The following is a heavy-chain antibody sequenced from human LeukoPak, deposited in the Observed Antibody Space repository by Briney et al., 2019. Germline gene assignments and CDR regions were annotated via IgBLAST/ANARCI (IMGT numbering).Heavy chain of an antibody. V-gene: IGHV4-59*01. CDR3: ARGRPISSSWPPYRY. CDR1: GGSISSYY. D-gene: IGHD6-13*01. Sequence: SETLSLTCTVSGGSISSYYWSWIRQPPGKGLEWIGYIYYSGSTNYNPSLKSRVTISVDTSKNQFSLKLSSVTAADTAVYYCARGRPISSSWPPYRYWGQGTLVTVSS. CDR2: IYYSGST. J-gene: IGHJ4*02.